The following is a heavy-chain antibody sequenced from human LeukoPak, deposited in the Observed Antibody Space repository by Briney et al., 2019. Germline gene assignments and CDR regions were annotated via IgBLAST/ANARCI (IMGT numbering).Heavy chain of an antibody. Sequence: TPSETLSLTCTVSGGSISSYYWSWIRQPPGKGLEWIGYIYYSGSTDYNPSLKSRVTISVDTSKNQFSLKLSSVTAADTAVYYCARDYSTRYFDSWGQGTLVTVSS. V-gene: IGHV4-59*01. CDR1: GGSISSYY. D-gene: IGHD2-21*01. J-gene: IGHJ4*02. CDR2: IYYSGST. CDR3: ARDYSTRYFDS.